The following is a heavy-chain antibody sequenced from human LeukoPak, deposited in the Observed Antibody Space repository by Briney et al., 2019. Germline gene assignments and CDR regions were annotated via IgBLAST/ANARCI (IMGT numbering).Heavy chain of an antibody. Sequence: GGSLRLSCAASGFTFSDYYMSWIRQAPGKGLEWVANIKQDGSERPYVDSVKGRFTISRDNAKNSLYLQMNSLRAEDTAVYFCAKTDPGNGGYFDYWGQGALVTVSS. CDR1: GFTFSDYY. CDR2: IKQDGSER. V-gene: IGHV3-7*01. CDR3: AKTDPGNGGYFDY. D-gene: IGHD2-15*01. J-gene: IGHJ4*02.